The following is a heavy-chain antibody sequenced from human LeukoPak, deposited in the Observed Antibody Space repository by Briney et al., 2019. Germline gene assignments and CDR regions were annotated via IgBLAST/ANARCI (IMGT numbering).Heavy chain of an antibody. CDR3: ATVDTAIYLPIL. CDR1: GFTFSSYA. Sequence: NPGGSLRLSCAASGFTFSSYAMNWVRQAPGKGLEWVSSISSSSSYIYYADSVKGRFTISRDNAKNSLYLQMNSLRAEDTAVYYCATVDTAIYLPILWGQGTLVTVSS. D-gene: IGHD5-18*01. V-gene: IGHV3-21*01. J-gene: IGHJ4*02. CDR2: ISSSSSYI.